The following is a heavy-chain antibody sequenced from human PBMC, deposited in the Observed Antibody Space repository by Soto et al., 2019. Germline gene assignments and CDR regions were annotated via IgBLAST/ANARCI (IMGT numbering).Heavy chain of an antibody. Sequence: EVQLVESGGGLVEPGGSIRLSCVASGFTFTKAYMTWVRQAPGKGLEWVGRIKGSHAGGTTDYATSVKGRFTISRDDSKNTLYLQMNSLKTEDNSGYYFATGGGYPGSNFYGAYWGQGTWSPSP. J-gene: IGHJ4*02. V-gene: IGHV3-15*01. CDR3: ATGGGYPGSNFYGAY. CDR1: GFTFTKAY. CDR2: IKGSHAGGTT. D-gene: IGHD1-26*01.